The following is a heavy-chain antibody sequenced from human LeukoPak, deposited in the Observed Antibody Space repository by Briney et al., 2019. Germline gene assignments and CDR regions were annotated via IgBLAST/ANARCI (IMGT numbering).Heavy chain of an antibody. Sequence: PGGSLRLSCAASGFTFSDYYMSWIRQAPGKGLEWVSYISSSSYTNYADSVKGRFTISRDNAKNSLYLQMNSLRAEDTAVYYCARDSVRGILTGYSETPDYYYYYGMDVWGQGTTVTVSS. CDR1: GFTFSDYY. D-gene: IGHD3-9*01. J-gene: IGHJ6*02. CDR2: ISSSSYT. V-gene: IGHV3-11*06. CDR3: ARDSVRGILTGYSETPDYYYYYGMDV.